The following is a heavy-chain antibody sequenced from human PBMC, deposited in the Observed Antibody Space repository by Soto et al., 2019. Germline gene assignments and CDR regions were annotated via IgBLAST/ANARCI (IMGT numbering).Heavy chain of an antibody. J-gene: IGHJ3*02. V-gene: IGHV5-51*01. CDR2: IFPGDSDT. CDR1: GYEFTSYW. Sequence: PGESLKISCQGSGYEFTSYWIGWVRQMPGKGLEWMGIIFPGDSDTRYSPSFHGQVTISADNSISTAYLQWSSLRASDTAMYYCARRDSSGYDPDAFDIWGQGTLVTVSS. CDR3: ARRDSSGYDPDAFDI. D-gene: IGHD3-22*01.